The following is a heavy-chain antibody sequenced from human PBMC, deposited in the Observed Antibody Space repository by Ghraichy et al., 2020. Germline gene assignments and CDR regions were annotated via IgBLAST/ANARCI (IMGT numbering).Heavy chain of an antibody. CDR2: ISYDGSNK. J-gene: IGHJ4*02. Sequence: GGSLRLSCAASGFTFSSYAMHWVRQAPGKGLEWVAVISYDGSNKYYADSVKGRFTISRDNSKNTLYLQMNSLRAEDTAVYYCARDLGFSYSSGWTGFDYWGQGTLVTVSS. V-gene: IGHV3-30-3*01. CDR1: GFTFSSYA. CDR3: ARDLGFSYSSGWTGFDY. D-gene: IGHD6-19*01.